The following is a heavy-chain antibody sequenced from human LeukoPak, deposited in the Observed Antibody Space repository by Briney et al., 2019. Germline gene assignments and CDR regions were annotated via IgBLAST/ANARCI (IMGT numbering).Heavy chain of an antibody. J-gene: IGHJ4*02. CDR2: ISSSSSTI. V-gene: IGHV3-48*01. CDR1: GFTFSTYS. Sequence: GGSLRLSCAASGFTFSTYSMNWVRQAPGKGLEWVSYISSSSSTIYYADSVKGRFTISRDNSKNTLYLQMNSLRAEDTAVYYCANLNYDSIEVVLWGQGTLVTVSS. CDR3: ANLNYDSIEVVL. D-gene: IGHD3-22*01.